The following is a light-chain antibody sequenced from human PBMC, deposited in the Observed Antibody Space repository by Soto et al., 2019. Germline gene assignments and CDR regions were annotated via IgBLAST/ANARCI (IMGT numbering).Light chain of an antibody. V-gene: IGKV3-15*01. Sequence: VMTQSPATLSVSPGERATLSCRASQSVSSNLAWYQQKPGQAPRLLIYGASTRATGIPARFSGSGSGTEFTLTISSLQSEDFAVYYCQQYNNWPQLTFGGGTKVEIK. CDR3: QQYNNWPQLT. J-gene: IGKJ4*01. CDR2: GAS. CDR1: QSVSSN.